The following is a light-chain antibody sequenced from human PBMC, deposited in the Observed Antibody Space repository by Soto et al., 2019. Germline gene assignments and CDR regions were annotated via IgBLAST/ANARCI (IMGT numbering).Light chain of an antibody. V-gene: IGKV4-1*01. CDR1: QSVLYSSDNKNY. J-gene: IGKJ4*01. Sequence: IVMTQSPDSLAVSLGERATINCKSSQSVLYSSDNKNYLAWFQQKPGQTPKLLISWASTRESGVPDRFSGSGSETDFTLTISSLQAEDVAVYYCQQYYSAPPLTFGGGTKVEIK. CDR3: QQYYSAPPLT. CDR2: WAS.